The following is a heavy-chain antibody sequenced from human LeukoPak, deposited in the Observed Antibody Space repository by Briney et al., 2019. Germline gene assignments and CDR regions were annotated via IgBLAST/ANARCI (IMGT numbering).Heavy chain of an antibody. CDR2: IYSGGST. CDR1: GFTVTSNY. CDR3: ARVKPALRGYYFDY. V-gene: IGHV3-66*01. D-gene: IGHD3-10*01. J-gene: IGHJ4*02. Sequence: GGSLRLSCAASGFTVTSNYMSWVRQAPGKGLEWVSVIYSGGSTYYADSVKGRFTISRDNSKNTLYIQMNSLRAEDTAVYYCARVKPALRGYYFDYWGQGTLVTVSS.